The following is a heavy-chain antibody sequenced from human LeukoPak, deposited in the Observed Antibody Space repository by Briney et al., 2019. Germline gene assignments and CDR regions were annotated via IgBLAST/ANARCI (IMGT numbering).Heavy chain of an antibody. Sequence: PSETLSLTCAVYGGSFSGYYWSWIRQPPGKGLEWIGEINHSGSTNYNPSLKSRVTISVDTSKNQFSLKLSSVTAADTAVYYCAKGRGRRRYFDYWGQGTLVTVSS. CDR1: GGSFSGYY. D-gene: IGHD1-1*01. CDR3: AKGRGRRRYFDY. J-gene: IGHJ4*02. V-gene: IGHV4-34*01. CDR2: INHSGST.